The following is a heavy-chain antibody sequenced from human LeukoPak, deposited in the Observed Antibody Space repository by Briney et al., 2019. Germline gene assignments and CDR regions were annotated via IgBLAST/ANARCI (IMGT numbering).Heavy chain of an antibody. CDR1: CGSISSGCYS. J-gene: IGHJ5*02. V-gene: IGHV4-30-2*01. CDR2: SYQSGRH. Sequence: SASLSLTCAVSCGSISSGCYSWSWLRPPPGKGLEWFGESYQSGRHYYNPDLQSRVTIPVNRSKNQFSLKLSSVNAADTAVYYCVRSWVVRATGGWFDPWGQGTLVTVS. CDR3: VRSWVVRATGGWFDP. D-gene: IGHD2-21*01.